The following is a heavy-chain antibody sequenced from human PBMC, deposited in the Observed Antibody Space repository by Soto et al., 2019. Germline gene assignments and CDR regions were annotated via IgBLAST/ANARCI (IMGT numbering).Heavy chain of an antibody. CDR3: SRGDRGETSPLEL. V-gene: IGHV1-46*03. D-gene: IGHD1-7*01. CDR2: INPFDGSR. Sequence: ASVKLSSKAPGYIFASNYIYWARQAPGQGLEWMGWINPFDGSRMFAQSFQGRVTMTRDTSTSTVYMEVSSLRSEDTAVYYCSRGDRGETSPLELWGKGTLVTGSS. J-gene: IGHJ4*02. CDR1: GYIFASNY.